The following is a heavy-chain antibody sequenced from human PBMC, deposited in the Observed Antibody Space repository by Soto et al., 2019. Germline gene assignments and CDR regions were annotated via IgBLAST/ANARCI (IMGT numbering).Heavy chain of an antibody. D-gene: IGHD4-17*01. Sequence: GGSLRLSCAGSGLTFGDRVMHWIRQTPEKGLEWVSSISWDSRDIAYAGSVRGRFTISRDNANNSLHLQMNNLRVEDTALYYCAKDTRLTTGLYFYYGIDVWGQGTTVTVSS. V-gene: IGHV3-9*01. CDR1: GLTFGDRV. J-gene: IGHJ6*02. CDR3: AKDTRLTTGLYFYYGIDV. CDR2: ISWDSRDI.